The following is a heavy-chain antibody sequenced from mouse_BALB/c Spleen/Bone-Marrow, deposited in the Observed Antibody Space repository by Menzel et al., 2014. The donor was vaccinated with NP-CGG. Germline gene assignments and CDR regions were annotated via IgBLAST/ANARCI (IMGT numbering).Heavy chain of an antibody. J-gene: IGHJ3*01. CDR2: IRNKANGYTT. CDR3: ARDYGNYVRFAY. CDR1: GFTFTDYY. D-gene: IGHD2-1*01. Sequence: EVKLMESGGGLVQPGGSLRLSCATSGFTFTDYYMSWVRQPPGKALEWLVFIRNKANGYTTEYSASVKGRFTISRDNSQSILYLQMNTLRAEASATYYCARDYGNYVRFAYWGQGTLVTVSA. V-gene: IGHV7-3*02.